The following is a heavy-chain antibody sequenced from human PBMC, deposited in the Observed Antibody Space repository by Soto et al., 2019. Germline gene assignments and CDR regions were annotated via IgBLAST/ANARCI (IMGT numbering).Heavy chain of an antibody. CDR1: GGSINTYY. CDR2: IYHSGST. J-gene: IGHJ6*02. V-gene: IGHV4-4*08. CDR3: ASSYGSGSYYRYYYYGMDV. Sequence: SETLSLTCTVPGGSINTYYCSWIRQSPGKGLEWIGNIYHSGSTYYSPSLKSRVTISVDTSKNQFSLKLSSVTAADTAVYYCASSYGSGSYYRYYYYGMDVWGQGTTVTVSS. D-gene: IGHD3-10*01.